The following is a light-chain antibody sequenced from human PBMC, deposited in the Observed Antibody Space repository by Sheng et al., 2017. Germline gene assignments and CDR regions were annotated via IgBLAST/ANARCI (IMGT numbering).Light chain of an antibody. Sequence: QSALTQPASVSGSPGQSITISCTATSSDIADYMYVSWYQHHPGNAPKLMIYDVTKRPSGVSNRFSGSKSGNTASLTISGLQAEDEADYYCTSFTTIXTVFGGGTKLTVL. V-gene: IGLV2-14*03. CDR3: TSFTTIXTV. J-gene: IGLJ3*02. CDR2: DVT. CDR1: SSDIADYMY.